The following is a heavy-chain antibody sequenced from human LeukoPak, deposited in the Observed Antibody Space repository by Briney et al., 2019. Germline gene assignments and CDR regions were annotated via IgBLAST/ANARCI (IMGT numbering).Heavy chain of an antibody. Sequence: GRSLRLSCTASGFTFSSYGMHWVRQAPGKGLEWVAVIWYDGSNKYYADSVKGRFTISRDNSKNTLYLQMNSLRAEDTAVYYCAKDIGQSDYYMDVWGKGTTVTVSS. D-gene: IGHD1-26*01. CDR2: IWYDGSNK. J-gene: IGHJ6*03. CDR3: AKDIGQSDYYMDV. V-gene: IGHV3-33*06. CDR1: GFTFSSYG.